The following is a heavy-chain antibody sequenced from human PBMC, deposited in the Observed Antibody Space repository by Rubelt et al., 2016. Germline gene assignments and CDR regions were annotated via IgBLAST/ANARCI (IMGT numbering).Heavy chain of an antibody. CDR1: GGSFSDYY. V-gene: IGHV4-34*01. J-gene: IGHJ4*02. CDR3: ARESLSNYYFDY. Sequence: QVQLQQWGAGLLKPSETLSLTCAVYGGSFSDYYWSWIRQPQGKGLEWIGEINHSGSTNYNQSLKSRVTISVDTSTNQVALTLSSVTDADTAFYYCARESLSNYYFDYWGQGTLVTVSS. D-gene: IGHD4-11*01. CDR2: INHSGST.